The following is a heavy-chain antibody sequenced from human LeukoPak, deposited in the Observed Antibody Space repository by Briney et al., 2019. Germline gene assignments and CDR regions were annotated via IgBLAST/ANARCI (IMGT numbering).Heavy chain of an antibody. J-gene: IGHJ5*02. Sequence: VASVKVSCKASGYTFTDYYMHWVRQAPGQGLEWMGGIIPIFGTANYAQKFQGRVTITADESTSTAYMELSSLRSEDTAVYYCAREDVENSSGYYLRGWFDPWGQGTLVTVSS. CDR3: AREDVENSSGYYLRGWFDP. CDR1: GYTFTDYY. V-gene: IGHV1-69*13. CDR2: IIPIFGTA. D-gene: IGHD3-22*01.